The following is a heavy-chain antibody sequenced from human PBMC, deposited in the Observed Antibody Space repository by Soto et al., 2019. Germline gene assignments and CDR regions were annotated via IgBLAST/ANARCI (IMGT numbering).Heavy chain of an antibody. J-gene: IGHJ3*02. D-gene: IGHD2-2*01. CDR3: ARDRGNYDIVVVPAAIALHDAFDI. Sequence: QVQLQESGPGLVKPSETLSLTCTVSGGSISSYYWSWIRQPPGKGQEWIGYIYYSGSTNYNPSLKSRVTISVDTSKNQFSLKLSSVTAADTAVYYCARDRGNYDIVVVPAAIALHDAFDIWGQGTMVTVSS. V-gene: IGHV4-59*01. CDR2: IYYSGST. CDR1: GGSISSYY.